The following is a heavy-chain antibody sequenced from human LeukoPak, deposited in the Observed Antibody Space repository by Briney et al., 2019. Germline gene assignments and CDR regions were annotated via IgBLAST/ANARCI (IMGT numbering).Heavy chain of an antibody. V-gene: IGHV4-59*01. J-gene: IGHJ4*02. D-gene: IGHD4-17*01. CDR3: ARGGDYGDLRYFDY. Sequence: PSETPSLTCTVSGGSINNYYWSWIRQPPGKGLEWIGYIYYRGSTNYNPSLKSRVTFSVDTSKNQFSLKLNSVTAADTAVYYCARGGDYGDLRYFDYWGQGTLVTVSS. CDR2: IYYRGST. CDR1: GGSINNYY.